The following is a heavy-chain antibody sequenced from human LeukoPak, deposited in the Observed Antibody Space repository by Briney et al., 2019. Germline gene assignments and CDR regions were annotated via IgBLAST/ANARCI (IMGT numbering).Heavy chain of an antibody. D-gene: IGHD2-2*01. J-gene: IGHJ4*02. Sequence: TLSLTCTVSGGSISSGSYYWSWIRQPAGKGLEWIGRIYTSGSTNYNPSLKSRVTISVDTSKNQFSLKLNFVTAADTAVYYCARVSYQEGVDYWGQGTLVTVSS. CDR3: ARVSYQEGVDY. CDR1: GGSISSGSYY. CDR2: IYTSGST. V-gene: IGHV4-61*02.